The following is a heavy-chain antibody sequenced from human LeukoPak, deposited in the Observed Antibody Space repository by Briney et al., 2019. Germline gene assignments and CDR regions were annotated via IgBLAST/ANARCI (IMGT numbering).Heavy chain of an antibody. CDR1: GGSISSYY. Sequence: SETLSLTCTVSGGSISSYYWSWIRQPPGKGLEWIGYIYYSGSTNYNPSLKSRVTISVDTSKNQFSLKLSSVTAADTALYYCARDLPYYDSSGYSIIDAFDIWGQGTMVTVSS. J-gene: IGHJ3*02. V-gene: IGHV4-59*01. CDR3: ARDLPYYDSSGYSIIDAFDI. D-gene: IGHD3-22*01. CDR2: IYYSGST.